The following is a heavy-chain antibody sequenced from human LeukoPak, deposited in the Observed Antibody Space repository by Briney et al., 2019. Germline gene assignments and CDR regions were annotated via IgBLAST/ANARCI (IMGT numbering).Heavy chain of an antibody. CDR2: IYSGGST. V-gene: IGHV3-53*01. D-gene: IGHD5-18*01. Sequence: GGSLRLSCAASGFTVSSNYMTWVRQAPGKGLEWVSVIYSGGSTYYADSVKGRFTISRDNSKNTLYLQMNSLRAEDTAVYYCARDRLTFSDSYGLFDYWGQGTLVTVSS. J-gene: IGHJ4*02. CDR1: GFTVSSNY. CDR3: ARDRLTFSDSYGLFDY.